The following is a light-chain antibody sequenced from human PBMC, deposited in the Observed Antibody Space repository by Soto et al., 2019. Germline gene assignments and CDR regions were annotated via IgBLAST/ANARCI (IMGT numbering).Light chain of an antibody. CDR3: QQYNIWPPWT. CDR1: QNIRSND. V-gene: IGKV3-20*01. Sequence: EIVLTQSPGTLSLSPGERATLSCRASQNIRSNDLAWYQQKPGQTPRIVIYGVTNRATGIPDRFSGGGSGTDFILSISKLEPEDFAIYYCQQYNIWPPWTFGQGTKVEIK. CDR2: GVT. J-gene: IGKJ1*01.